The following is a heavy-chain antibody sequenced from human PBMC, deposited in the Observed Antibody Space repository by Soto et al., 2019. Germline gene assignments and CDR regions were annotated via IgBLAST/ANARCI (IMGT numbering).Heavy chain of an antibody. Sequence: GESLKISCKGSGYNFAGYWIDWVRQMPGKGLELMGIIYPSDSDTRYRPSFQGQVTISADKSISSVYLQWSSLRASDTAMYYCARGGVSTRTFDYWAQGTPV. V-gene: IGHV5-51*01. CDR1: GYNFAGYW. CDR2: IYPSDSDT. J-gene: IGHJ4*02. CDR3: ARGGVSTRTFDY. D-gene: IGHD1-1*01.